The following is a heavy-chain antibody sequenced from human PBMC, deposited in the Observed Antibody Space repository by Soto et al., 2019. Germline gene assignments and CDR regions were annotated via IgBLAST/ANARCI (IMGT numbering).Heavy chain of an antibody. CDR2: IYHSGST. J-gene: IGHJ3*02. V-gene: IGHV4-30-2*01. CDR1: GGSISSGGYS. D-gene: IGHD5-18*01. Sequence: SETFSLTCAVSGGSISSGGYSWSWIRQPPGKGLEWIGYIYHSGSTYYNPSLKSRVTISVDRSKNQFSLKLSSVTAADTAVYYCASAWIQRTGDAFDIWGQGTMVT. CDR3: ASAWIQRTGDAFDI.